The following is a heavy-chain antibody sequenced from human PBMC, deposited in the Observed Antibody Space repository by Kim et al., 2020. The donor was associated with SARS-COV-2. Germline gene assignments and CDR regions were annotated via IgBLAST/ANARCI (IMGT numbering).Heavy chain of an antibody. Sequence: KFQGRVTITADESTSTAYMELSSLRSEDTAVYYCARVFCTNGVCRYYFDYWGQGTLVTVSS. D-gene: IGHD2-8*01. CDR3: ARVFCTNGVCRYYFDY. V-gene: IGHV1-69*01. J-gene: IGHJ4*02.